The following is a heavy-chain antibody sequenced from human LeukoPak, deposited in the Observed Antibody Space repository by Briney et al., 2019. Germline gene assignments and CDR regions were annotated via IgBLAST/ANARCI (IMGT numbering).Heavy chain of an antibody. D-gene: IGHD3/OR15-3a*01. V-gene: IGHV4-61*01. CDR3: GGSGTGYHYGLDV. J-gene: IGHJ6*02. CDR1: GGSVNSGSYS. Sequence: SETLSLTCTVSGGSVNSGSYSWSWIRQPPGKGLEWIGYIYYSGSTNYSPSLKSRVTISVDTSKNQFSLKLSSVTAADTAVYYCGGSGTGYHYGLDVWGQGTTVTVSS. CDR2: IYYSGST.